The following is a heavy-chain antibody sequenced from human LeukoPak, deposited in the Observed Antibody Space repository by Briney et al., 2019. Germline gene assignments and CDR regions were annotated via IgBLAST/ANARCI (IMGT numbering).Heavy chain of an antibody. CDR3: ARGRHDGDYPYYYYYYMDV. J-gene: IGHJ6*03. CDR1: GYTFTGYY. CDR2: INPNSGNT. D-gene: IGHD4-17*01. V-gene: IGHV1-8*03. Sequence: GASVKVSCKASGYTFTGYYMHWVRQATGQGLEWMGWINPNSGNTGYAQRFQGRVSITRNTSISTAYMELSSLTSEDTAVYYCARGRHDGDYPYYYYYYMDVWGKGTTVTVSS.